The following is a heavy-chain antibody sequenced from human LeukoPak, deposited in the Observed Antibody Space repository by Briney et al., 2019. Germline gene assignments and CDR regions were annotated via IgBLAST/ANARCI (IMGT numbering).Heavy chain of an antibody. V-gene: IGHV1-24*01. CDR3: ATGTGTGRHFDL. J-gene: IGHJ4*02. D-gene: IGHD1-1*01. CDR1: GDTLSKLF. Sequence: ASVKVACKVSGDTLSKLFIHWVRQAPGGGLEWVGGFEPGDGRKVNTDFQGRVTMTEDTFTDTAYVEMSSLTYDDTAVYYCATGTGTGRHFDLWGQGSLVTVSS. CDR2: FEPGDGRK.